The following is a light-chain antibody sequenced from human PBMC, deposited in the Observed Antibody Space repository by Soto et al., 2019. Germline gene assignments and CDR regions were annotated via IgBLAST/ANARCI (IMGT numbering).Light chain of an antibody. J-gene: IGLJ1*01. CDR2: GNS. V-gene: IGLV1-40*01. CDR1: SSNIGAGYD. Sequence: QSVLTQPPSVSGSPSQRSTISCTGSSSNIGAGYDVHWYQQLPGTAPKLLIYGNSNRPSGVPDRFSGSKSGNTASLTISGLQAEDEADYYCSSYRRGSTYVFGTGTKVTVL. CDR3: SSYRRGSTYV.